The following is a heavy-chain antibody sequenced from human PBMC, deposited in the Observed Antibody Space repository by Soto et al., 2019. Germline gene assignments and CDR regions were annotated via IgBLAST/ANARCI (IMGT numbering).Heavy chain of an antibody. CDR3: AKDYYDSSGYWSPFFDY. D-gene: IGHD3-22*01. J-gene: IGHJ4*02. Sequence: LRLSCAASGFTFSSYAMSWVRQSPWKGLEWVSAISGSGGSTYYADSVKGRFTISRDNSKNTLYLQMNSLRAEDTAVYYCAKDYYDSSGYWSPFFDYWGQGTLVTVSS. V-gene: IGHV3-23*01. CDR2: ISGSGGST. CDR1: GFTFSSYA.